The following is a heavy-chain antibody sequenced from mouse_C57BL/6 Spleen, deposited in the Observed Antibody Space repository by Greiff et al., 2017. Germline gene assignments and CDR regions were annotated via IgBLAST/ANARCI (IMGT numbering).Heavy chain of an antibody. CDR3: ARHGGLRLGFAY. CDR2: ISNGGGST. Sequence: EVQVVESGGGLVQPGGSLKLSCAASGFTFSDYYMYWVRQTPEKRLEWVAYISNGGGSTYYPDTVKGRFTISRDNAKNTLYLQMSRLKSEDTAMYYCARHGGLRLGFAYWGQGTLVTVSA. V-gene: IGHV5-12*01. D-gene: IGHD2-4*01. J-gene: IGHJ3*01. CDR1: GFTFSDYY.